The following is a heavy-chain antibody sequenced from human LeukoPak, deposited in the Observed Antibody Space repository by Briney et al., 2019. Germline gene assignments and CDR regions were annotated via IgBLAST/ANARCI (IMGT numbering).Heavy chain of an antibody. V-gene: IGHV4-30-4*01. CDR3: ARRVVAATNWFDP. D-gene: IGHD2-15*01. Sequence: PSETLSLTCTVSGGSISSVGYYWSWIRQPPGKGLEWIGYIYYSGSTYYNPSLKSRVTISVDTSKNQFSLKLSSVTAADTAVYYCARRVVAATNWFDPWGQGTLVTVSS. CDR2: IYYSGST. CDR1: GGSISSVGYY. J-gene: IGHJ5*02.